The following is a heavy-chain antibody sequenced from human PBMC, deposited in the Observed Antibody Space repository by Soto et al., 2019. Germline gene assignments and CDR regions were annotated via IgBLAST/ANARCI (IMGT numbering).Heavy chain of an antibody. V-gene: IGHV3-74*01. CDR1: GFTFSAYW. D-gene: IGHD1-1*01. CDR2: ISDDGSTA. Sequence: LRLSCAVSGFTFSAYWMHWVRQVPGKGLTWVSRISDDGSTATYADSVKGRFIISRDNAKNTLYLEMNTLRADDSGLYYCARGPRVSSTGTGAHWGRGTLVTVSS. CDR3: ARGPRVSSTGTGAH. J-gene: IGHJ4*02.